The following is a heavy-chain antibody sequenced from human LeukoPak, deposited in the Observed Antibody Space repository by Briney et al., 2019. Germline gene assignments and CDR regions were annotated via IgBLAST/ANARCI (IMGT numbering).Heavy chain of an antibody. D-gene: IGHD6-19*01. J-gene: IGHJ4*02. CDR1: GYTFTGYY. Sequence: ASVKVSCKASGYTFTGYYMHWVRQAPGQGLEWMGWINPNSGGTNYAQKFQGRVTMTRDTSISTAYMELSRLRFDDTAVYYCARERRDSSGWYFDYWGQGTLVTVSS. CDR2: INPNSGGT. V-gene: IGHV1-2*02. CDR3: ARERRDSSGWYFDY.